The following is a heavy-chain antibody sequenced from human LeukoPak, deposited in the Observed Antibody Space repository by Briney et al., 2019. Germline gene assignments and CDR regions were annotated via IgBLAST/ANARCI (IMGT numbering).Heavy chain of an antibody. Sequence: GASVKVSCKASGYTFTSYYMHWVRQAPGQGLEWMGIINPGGGSTSYAQKFQGRVTMTRDTSMSTVYMELSSLRSEDTAVYYCARAPEADDAFDIWGQGTMVTVSS. CDR3: ARAPEADDAFDI. CDR2: INPGGGST. J-gene: IGHJ3*02. CDR1: GYTFTSYY. D-gene: IGHD1-14*01. V-gene: IGHV1-46*03.